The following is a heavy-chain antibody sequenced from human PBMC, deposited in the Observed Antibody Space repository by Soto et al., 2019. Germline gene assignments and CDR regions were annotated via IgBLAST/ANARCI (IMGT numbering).Heavy chain of an antibody. J-gene: IGHJ4*02. CDR2: IYHTGST. CDR1: GXSISSCGYS. D-gene: IGHD2-15*01. Sequence: TLSLTCAVSGXSISSCGYSWSWIRQPPGKGLEWIGHIYHTGSTYYNPSLKSRVTISVDTSKNQFFLNLTSVTAADTAVYYCARGPIPVVRRYFDSWGQGIPVTVSS. CDR3: ARGPIPVVRRYFDS. V-gene: IGHV4-30-2*01.